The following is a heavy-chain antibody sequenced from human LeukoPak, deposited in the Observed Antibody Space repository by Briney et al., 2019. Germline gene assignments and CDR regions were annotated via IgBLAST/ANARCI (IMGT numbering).Heavy chain of an antibody. CDR2: ISGSGGST. V-gene: IGHV3-23*01. Sequence: GGSLRLSCAASGFTFSSYAMSWVRQAPGKGLEWVSAISGSGGSTYYADSVKGRFTISRDNSKHTLYLQMNSLRAEDTAVYYCAKATLRYFDWSIHRGFAPWGQGTLVTVSS. J-gene: IGHJ5*02. CDR3: AKATLRYFDWSIHRGFAP. CDR1: GFTFSSYA. D-gene: IGHD3-9*01.